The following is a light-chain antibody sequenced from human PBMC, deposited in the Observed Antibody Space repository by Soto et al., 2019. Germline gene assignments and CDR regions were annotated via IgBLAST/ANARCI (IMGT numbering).Light chain of an antibody. CDR2: AAS. CDR3: QQIYSTPPYT. Sequence: DIQMTQSPSSLSASVGDRVTITCRASQSISSYLNWYQQKPGKAPKLLIYAASSLQSGVPSRFSGSGSGTDFTLTISSLQPEDFATYYCQQIYSTPPYTLGQGTKLEIK. V-gene: IGKV1-39*01. CDR1: QSISSY. J-gene: IGKJ2*01.